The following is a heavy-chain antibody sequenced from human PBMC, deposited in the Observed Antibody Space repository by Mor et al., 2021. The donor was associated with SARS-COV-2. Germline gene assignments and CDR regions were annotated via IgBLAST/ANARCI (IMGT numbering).Heavy chain of an antibody. D-gene: IGHD5-12*01. CDR3: AKLTDSGYGEIVY. J-gene: IGHJ4*02. Sequence: GRFTISRDNSKNTLYLQMNSLRAEDTARYYCAKLTDSGYGEIVYWGRGTLVTVSS. V-gene: IGHV3-23*01.